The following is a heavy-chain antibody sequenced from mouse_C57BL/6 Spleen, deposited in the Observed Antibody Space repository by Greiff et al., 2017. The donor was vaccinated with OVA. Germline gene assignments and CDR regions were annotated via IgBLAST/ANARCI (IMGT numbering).Heavy chain of an antibody. Sequence: EVKLMESGPGLVKPSQSLSLTCSVTGYSITSGYYWNWIRQFPGNKLEWMGYISYDGSNNYNPSLKNRISITRETSKNQFFLKLNSVTTEDTATYYCARVGRNPFDYWGQGTTLTVSS. V-gene: IGHV3-6*01. D-gene: IGHD4-1*01. CDR2: ISYDGSN. J-gene: IGHJ2*01. CDR3: ARVGRNPFDY. CDR1: GYSITSGYY.